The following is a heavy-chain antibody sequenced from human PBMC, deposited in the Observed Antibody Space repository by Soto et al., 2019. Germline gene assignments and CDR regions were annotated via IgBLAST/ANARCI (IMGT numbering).Heavy chain of an antibody. V-gene: IGHV4-39*02. CDR3: ARLVVVAPVANA. D-gene: IGHD2-2*01. J-gene: IGHJ5*02. CDR2: IFYTGTT. CDR1: GGSISYNSYY. Sequence: QLKLQESGPGLVKPSETLSLTCSVSGGSISYNSYYWGWIRQPPGKGLEWVGGIFYTGTTYYSPSLKDRVTISADTSKNSFSLNLTSVTAADTAVYFCARLVVVAPVANAWGQGTLVTVSS.